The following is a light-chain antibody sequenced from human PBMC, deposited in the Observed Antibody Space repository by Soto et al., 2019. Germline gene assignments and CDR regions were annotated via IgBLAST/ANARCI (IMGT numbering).Light chain of an antibody. CDR3: QVWNARSVQGV. V-gene: IGLV3-21*02. CDR2: DDS. J-gene: IGLJ1*01. CDR1: SIGTKS. Sequence: SYELTQPPSVSVAPGQTASIACGGDSIGTKSVNWYQQRPGQAPVVVVYDDSDRPTGIPERFSGSNSGNTATLTISRVEAGDEADYYCQVWNARSVQGVFGPGTKVTVL.